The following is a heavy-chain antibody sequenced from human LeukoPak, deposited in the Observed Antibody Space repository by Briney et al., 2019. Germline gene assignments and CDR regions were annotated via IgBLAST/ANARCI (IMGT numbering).Heavy chain of an antibody. CDR3: AKDYVVVVAATLSAFDI. V-gene: IGHV3-48*03. D-gene: IGHD2-15*01. CDR2: ISNSGSTI. Sequence: GGSLRLSCAASGFTLSSYEMNWVRQAPGKGLEWVSYISNSGSTIYYADSVKGRSTISRDNSKNTLYLQMNSLRAEDTAVYYCAKDYVVVVAATLSAFDIWGQGTMVTVSS. J-gene: IGHJ3*02. CDR1: GFTLSSYE.